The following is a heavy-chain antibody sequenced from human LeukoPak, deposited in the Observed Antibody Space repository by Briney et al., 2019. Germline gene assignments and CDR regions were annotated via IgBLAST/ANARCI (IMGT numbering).Heavy chain of an antibody. V-gene: IGHV3-20*04. CDR1: GFTFDDYG. J-gene: IGHJ4*02. D-gene: IGHD3-22*01. CDR2: INWNGGST. CDR3: ARVYYDSSGYYPIHFDY. Sequence: GGSLRLSCAASGFTFDDYGMSWVRQAPGKGLEWVSGINWNGGSTGYADSVKGRFTISRDNAKNSLYLQMNSLRAEDTALYYCARVYYDSSGYYPIHFDYWGQGTLVTVSS.